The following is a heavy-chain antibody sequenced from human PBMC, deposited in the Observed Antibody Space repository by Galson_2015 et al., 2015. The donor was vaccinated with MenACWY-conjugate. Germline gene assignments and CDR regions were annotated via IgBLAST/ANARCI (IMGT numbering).Heavy chain of an antibody. Sequence: SLRLSCAASGFSFSTYAIHWVRQAPGNGLEWVSSVSRGGGGTYYADSVKGRFTISRDKSTNTVSLQMNSLRADDTAVYYCARDSDEKTNSHNDPYFDYWGQGTLVTVSS. V-gene: IGHV3-23*01. CDR1: GFSFSTYA. J-gene: IGHJ4*02. D-gene: IGHD1/OR15-1a*01. CDR2: VSRGGGGT. CDR3: ARDSDEKTNSHNDPYFDY.